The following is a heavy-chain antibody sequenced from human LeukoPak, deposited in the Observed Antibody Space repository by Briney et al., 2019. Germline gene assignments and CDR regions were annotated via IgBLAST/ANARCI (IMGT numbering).Heavy chain of an antibody. CDR2: INPSGGST. J-gene: IGHJ4*02. Sequence: ASVKVSCKASGSTFTSYYMHWVRQAPGQGLEWMGIINPSGGSTSYAQKFQGRVTMTRDTSTSTVYMELSSLRSEDTAVYYCARDGKDWYSSGWFDYWGQGTLVTVSS. D-gene: IGHD6-19*01. CDR3: ARDGKDWYSSGWFDY. V-gene: IGHV1-46*01. CDR1: GSTFTSYY.